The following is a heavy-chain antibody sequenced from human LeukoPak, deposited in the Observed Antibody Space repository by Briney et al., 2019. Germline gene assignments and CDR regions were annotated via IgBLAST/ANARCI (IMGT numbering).Heavy chain of an antibody. CDR1: GFTFSSYW. CDR2: IKQDGSEK. D-gene: IGHD3-22*01. CDR3: ARRGPLEGYYDSSGYYFFDQ. V-gene: IGHV3-7*01. Sequence: GGSLRLSCAASGFTFSSYWMSWVRQAPGKGLEWVANIKQDGSEKYYVDSVKGRFTISRDNAKNSLYLQMNSLRAEDTAVYYCARRGPLEGYYDSSGYYFFDQWGQGSLVTVSS. J-gene: IGHJ4*02.